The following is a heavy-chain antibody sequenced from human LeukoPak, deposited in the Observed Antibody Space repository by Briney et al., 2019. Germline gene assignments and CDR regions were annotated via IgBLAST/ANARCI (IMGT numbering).Heavy chain of an antibody. V-gene: IGHV4-59*04. CDR1: GGSISSYY. J-gene: IGHJ4*02. CDR3: ARHWCTSTSCYSFFDY. D-gene: IGHD2-2*01. CDR2: INYSGST. Sequence: SETPSLTCTVSGGSISSYYWSWIRQPPGKGLEWIGSINYSGSTYYNPSLKGRVTISVDTSKNQFSLKLSSVTATDTTVYYCARHWCTSTSCYSFFDYWGQGTLVTVSS.